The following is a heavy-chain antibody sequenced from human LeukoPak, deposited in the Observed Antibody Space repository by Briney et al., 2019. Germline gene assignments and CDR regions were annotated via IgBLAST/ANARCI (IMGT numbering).Heavy chain of an antibody. CDR1: GFTFSSYA. CDR2: IYSENT. CDR3: ARRAGAYSHPYDY. V-gene: IGHV3-53*01. Sequence: GRSLRLSCAASGFTFSSYAMHWVRQAPGKGLEWVSFIYSENTHYSDSVKGRFTISRDNSKNTLYLQMNSLRAEDTAVYYCARRAGAYSHPYDYWGQGTLVTVSS. D-gene: IGHD4/OR15-4a*01. J-gene: IGHJ4*02.